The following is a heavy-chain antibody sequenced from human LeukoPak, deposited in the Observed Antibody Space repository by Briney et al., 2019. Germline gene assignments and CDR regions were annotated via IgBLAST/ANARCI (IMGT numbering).Heavy chain of an antibody. Sequence: PSETLSLTCTVSGGSISSSSYYWGWIRQPPGKGLEWIGSVYYSGSTYYNPSLKSRVTISIDTSKNQFSLKLSSVTAADTAVYYCARADVDTAMVIPWGQGTLVTVSS. CDR1: GGSISSSSYY. CDR2: VYYSGST. CDR3: ARADVDTAMVIP. D-gene: IGHD5-18*01. J-gene: IGHJ5*02. V-gene: IGHV4-39*01.